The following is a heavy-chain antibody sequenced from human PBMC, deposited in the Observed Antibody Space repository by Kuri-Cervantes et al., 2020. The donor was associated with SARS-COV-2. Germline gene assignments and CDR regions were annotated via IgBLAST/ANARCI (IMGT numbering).Heavy chain of an antibody. D-gene: IGHD2-2*01. J-gene: IGHJ6*03. Sequence: SETLSLTCAVYGGSFSGYYWSWIRQPPGKGLEWIGEINHSGSTDYNPSPKSRVTISVDTSKNQFSLKLSSVTAADTAVYYCAGSSKYYYYMDVWGKGTTVTVSS. CDR3: AGSSKYYYYMDV. V-gene: IGHV4-34*01. CDR2: INHSGST. CDR1: GGSFSGYY.